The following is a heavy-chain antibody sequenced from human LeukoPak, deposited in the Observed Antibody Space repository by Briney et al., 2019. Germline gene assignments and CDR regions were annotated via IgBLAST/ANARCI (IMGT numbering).Heavy chain of an antibody. CDR2: INPSGGST. CDR1: GYTLTSYY. D-gene: IGHD1-14*01. V-gene: IGHV1-46*01. J-gene: IGHJ5*02. CDR3: GRSKEPGFDP. Sequence: ASVKVSCKASGYTLTSYYMHWVRQAPGQGLEWMGIINPSGGSTSYAQKFQGRVTMTRDMSTSTVYMELSSLRSEDTAVYYCGRSKEPGFDPLGQGTLVNGSS.